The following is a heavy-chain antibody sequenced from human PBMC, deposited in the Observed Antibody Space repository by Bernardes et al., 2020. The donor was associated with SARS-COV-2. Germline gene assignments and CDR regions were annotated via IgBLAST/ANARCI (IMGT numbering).Heavy chain of an antibody. D-gene: IGHD6-6*01. CDR3: ARDQGEYSSSSDYYYYGMDV. V-gene: IGHV4-31*03. CDR2: IYYSGST. Sequence: TLSLTCTVSGGSISSGGYYWSWIRQHPGKGLEWIGYIYYSGSTYYNPSLKSRVTISVDTSKNQFSLKLSSVTAADTAVYYCARDQGEYSSSSDYYYYGMDVWGQGTTVTVSS. J-gene: IGHJ6*02. CDR1: GGSISSGGYY.